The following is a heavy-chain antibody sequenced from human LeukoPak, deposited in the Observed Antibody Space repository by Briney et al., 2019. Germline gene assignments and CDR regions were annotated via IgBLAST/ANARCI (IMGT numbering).Heavy chain of an antibody. D-gene: IGHD3-3*01. CDR2: INHSGST. J-gene: IGHJ4*02. Sequence: GSLRLSCAASGFTFSSYAMSWVRQAPGKGLEWIGEINHSGSTNYNPSLKSRVTISVDTSKNQFSLKLSSVTAADTAVYYCANLEVPFDYWGQGTLVTVSS. V-gene: IGHV4-34*08. CDR1: GFTFSSYA. CDR3: ANLEVPFDY.